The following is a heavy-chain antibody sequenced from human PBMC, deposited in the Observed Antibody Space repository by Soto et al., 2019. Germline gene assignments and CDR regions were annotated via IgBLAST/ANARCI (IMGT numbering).Heavy chain of an antibody. J-gene: IGHJ6*02. Sequence: SGTLSLTCTVSGGSISSGDYYWSWIRQPPGKGLEWIGYIYYSGSTYYNPSLKSRVTISVDTSKNQFSLKLSSVTAADTAVYYCARAHAGGDYYDSSGYLSLGMDVWGQGTTVTAP. V-gene: IGHV4-30-4*01. CDR3: ARAHAGGDYYDSSGYLSLGMDV. D-gene: IGHD3-22*01. CDR1: GGSISSGDYY. CDR2: IYYSGST.